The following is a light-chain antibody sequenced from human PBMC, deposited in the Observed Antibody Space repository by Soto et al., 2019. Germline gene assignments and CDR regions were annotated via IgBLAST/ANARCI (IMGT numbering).Light chain of an antibody. CDR3: QSYDSILGAV. CDR2: GNT. Sequence: SVLTQPPSVSGAPGQRITISCTGAGSNIGAGFDVHWYQQLPGTVPKLLIYGNTNRPSGVPDRFSGSRSGASASLAITGLQVEDEANYYCQSYDSILGAVFGGGTKLTVL. V-gene: IGLV1-40*01. CDR1: GSNIGAGFD. J-gene: IGLJ2*01.